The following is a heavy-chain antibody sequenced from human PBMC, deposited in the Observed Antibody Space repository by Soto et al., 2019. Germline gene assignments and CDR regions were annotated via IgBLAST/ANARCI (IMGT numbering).Heavy chain of an antibody. CDR2: ISAYNGNT. CDR3: ARGVAARGSTFLLLH. D-gene: IGHD2-15*01. J-gene: IGHJ1*01. V-gene: IGHV1-18*01. CDR1: GYTFTSYG. Sequence: ASVKVSCKASGYTFTSYGISWVRQAPGQGLEWMGWISAYNGNTNYAQKLQGRVTMTTDTSTSTAYMELRSLRSDDTAVYYCARGVAARGSTFLLLHWGQGTLVTVST.